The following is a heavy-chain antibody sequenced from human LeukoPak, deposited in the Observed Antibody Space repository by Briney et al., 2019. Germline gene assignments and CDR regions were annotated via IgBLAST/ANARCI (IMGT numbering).Heavy chain of an antibody. D-gene: IGHD2-2*01. CDR2: ISSSGSAR. J-gene: IGHJ6*03. V-gene: IGHV3-11*04. CDR1: GFTFSDYY. Sequence: GGSLRLSCAASGFTFSDYYMSWIRQAPGKGLEWVSYISSSGSARYYADSVKGRFTISRDNAKNSLYLQMNSLRAEDTAVYYCARAIIVVLPAAISTGYMDVWGKGTTVTVSS. CDR3: ARAIIVVLPAAISTGYMDV.